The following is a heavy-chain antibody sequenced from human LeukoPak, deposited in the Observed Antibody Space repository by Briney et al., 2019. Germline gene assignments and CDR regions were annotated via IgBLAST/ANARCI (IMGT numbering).Heavy chain of an antibody. D-gene: IGHD3-22*01. CDR1: GGTFSSYA. CDR3: AANWGDYYDSSGYSHLFDY. J-gene: IGHJ4*02. V-gene: IGHV1-69*04. Sequence: ASVKVSCKASGGTFSSYAISWVRQAPGQGLEWMGRIIPILGIANYAQKFQGRATITADKSTSTAYMELSSLRSEDTAVYYCAANWGDYYDSSGYSHLFDYWGQGTLVTVSS. CDR2: IIPILGIA.